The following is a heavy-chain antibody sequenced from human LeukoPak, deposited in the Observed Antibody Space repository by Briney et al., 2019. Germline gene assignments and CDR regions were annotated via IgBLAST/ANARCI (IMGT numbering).Heavy chain of an antibody. V-gene: IGHV4-59*01. J-gene: IGHJ3*02. CDR3: ARVRWELLGDAFDI. D-gene: IGHD1-26*01. Sequence: PSETLSLTCTVSGGSISSYYWSWLRQPPGKGLEWIGYIYYSGSTNYNPSLKSRVTISVDTSKNQFSLKLSSVTAADTAVYYCARVRWELLGDAFDIWGQGTMVTVSS. CDR1: GGSISSYY. CDR2: IYYSGST.